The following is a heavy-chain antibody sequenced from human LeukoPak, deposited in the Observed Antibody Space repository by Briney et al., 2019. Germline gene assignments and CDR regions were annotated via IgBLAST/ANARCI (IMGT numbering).Heavy chain of an antibody. Sequence: ASETLSLTCAVSGGSISSGGYSWSWIRQPPGKGLEWIGYIYYSGSTYYNPSLKSRVTISVDTSKNQFSLKLSSVTAADTAVYYCARLRGSDYSSYNWFDPWGQGTLVTVSS. V-gene: IGHV4-30-4*07. D-gene: IGHD2-21*02. CDR1: GGSISSGGYS. CDR3: ARLRGSDYSSYNWFDP. J-gene: IGHJ5*02. CDR2: IYYSGST.